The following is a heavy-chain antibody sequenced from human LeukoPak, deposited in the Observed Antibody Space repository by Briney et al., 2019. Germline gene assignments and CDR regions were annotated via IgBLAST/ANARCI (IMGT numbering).Heavy chain of an antibody. CDR2: ISYDGPNK. J-gene: IGHJ3*02. V-gene: IGHV3-30*03. CDR1: GFTFNNYG. Sequence: GGSLRLSCAASGFTFNNYGMHWVRQAPGKGLEWVAVISYDGPNKYYADSVKGRFTISRDNSKNPLYLQMNSLRAEDAAVYYCARGDLHYSGSTRRGFDIWGQGTMVTVSS. D-gene: IGHD3-10*01. CDR3: ARGDLHYSGSTRRGFDI.